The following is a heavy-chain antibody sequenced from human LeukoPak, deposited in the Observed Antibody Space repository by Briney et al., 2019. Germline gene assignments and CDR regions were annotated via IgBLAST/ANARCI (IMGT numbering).Heavy chain of an antibody. Sequence: GGSLRLSCAASGFIFSNYVMSWVRQSPGKGLVWVSAITKSGDSTYYADSVKGRFTISRDNSKNTLYLQMNSLRAEDTAVYYCAKTPFITMVRGAADYWGQGTLVTVSS. V-gene: IGHV3-23*01. CDR2: ITKSGDST. J-gene: IGHJ4*02. D-gene: IGHD3-10*01. CDR1: GFIFSNYV. CDR3: AKTPFITMVRGAADY.